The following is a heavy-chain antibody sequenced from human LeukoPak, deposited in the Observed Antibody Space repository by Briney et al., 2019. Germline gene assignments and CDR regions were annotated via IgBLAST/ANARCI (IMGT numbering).Heavy chain of an antibody. J-gene: IGHJ3*02. CDR1: GYTFTAYY. Sequence: ASVKVSCKASGYTFTAYYIHWVRQATGPGLEWMGWINPNNGYTCLPQRFQGRVTMTRDTSIITAYMELSSLTSDDTGMYYCARGPTLGLDIWGRGTMVTVSS. CDR2: INPNNGYT. V-gene: IGHV1-2*02. CDR3: ARGPTLGLDI.